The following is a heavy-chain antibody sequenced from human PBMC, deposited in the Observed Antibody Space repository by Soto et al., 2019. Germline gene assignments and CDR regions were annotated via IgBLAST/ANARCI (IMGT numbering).Heavy chain of an antibody. Sequence: SETLSLTCTVSGGSISSSSYYWGWIRQPPGKGLEWIGSIYYSGSTYYNPSLKSRVTISVDTSKNQFSLKLSSVTAADTAVYYCARHGGGSSWYFDYWGQGTLVTVSS. D-gene: IGHD6-13*01. V-gene: IGHV4-39*01. CDR3: ARHGGGSSWYFDY. J-gene: IGHJ4*02. CDR1: GGSISSSSYY. CDR2: IYYSGST.